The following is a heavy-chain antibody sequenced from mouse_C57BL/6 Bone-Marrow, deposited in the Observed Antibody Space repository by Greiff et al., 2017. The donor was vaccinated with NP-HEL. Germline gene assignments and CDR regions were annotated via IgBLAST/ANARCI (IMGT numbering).Heavy chain of an antibody. V-gene: IGHV1-4*01. Sequence: QVQLQQSGAELARPGASVKMSCKASGYTFTSYTMHWVKQRPGQGLEWIGYINPSSGYTKYNQKFKDKATLTADKSSSTAYMQLSSLTSEDSAVYYCASYYYGPSWFAYWGQGTLVTVSA. CDR2: INPSSGYT. J-gene: IGHJ3*01. D-gene: IGHD1-1*01. CDR1: GYTFTSYT. CDR3: ASYYYGPSWFAY.